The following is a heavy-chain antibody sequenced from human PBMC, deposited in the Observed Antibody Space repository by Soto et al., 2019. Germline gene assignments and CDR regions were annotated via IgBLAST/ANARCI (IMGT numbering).Heavy chain of an antibody. Sequence: QVQLVQSGAEVKKPGASVKVSCKASGYTFTSYAMHWVRQAPGQRLEWMGWINAGNGNTKYSQKFQGRGTITRDTSESTAYMEVSSLRSADTAVYYCARGEKGYCSSTSGLSNWFDPWAQRTLVIVSS. CDR1: GYTFTSYA. CDR2: INAGNGNT. D-gene: IGHD2-2*01. CDR3: ARGEKGYCSSTSGLSNWFDP. J-gene: IGHJ5*02. V-gene: IGHV1-3*01.